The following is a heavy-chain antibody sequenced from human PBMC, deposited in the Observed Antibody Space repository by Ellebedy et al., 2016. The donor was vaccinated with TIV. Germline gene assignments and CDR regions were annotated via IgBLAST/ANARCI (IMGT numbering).Heavy chain of an antibody. CDR1: GFTFNNYW. V-gene: IGHV3-11*01. CDR2: ISSTADAT. D-gene: IGHD6-19*01. CDR3: ATHTLSQWLRFIDR. J-gene: IGHJ5*02. Sequence: GESLKISCAASGFTFNNYWMSWVRQAPGKGLEWISYISSTADATYFADSVKGRFTIPRDNTKNSLYLQMNSLRAEDTAVYYCATHTLSQWLRFIDRWGQGTLVTVSS.